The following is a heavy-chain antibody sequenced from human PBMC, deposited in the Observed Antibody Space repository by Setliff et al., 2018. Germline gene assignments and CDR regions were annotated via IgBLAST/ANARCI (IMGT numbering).Heavy chain of an antibody. V-gene: IGHV4-59*11. D-gene: IGHD5-18*01. CDR3: VRDRTAYSYGLDV. CDR1: GASLTNRY. J-gene: IGHJ6*02. CDR2: IYHNGNT. Sequence: PSETLSLTCTVSGASLTNRYWSWVRQPPGKGLEWIGYIYHNGNTNFNPSLKTRVTMSVDTSKNQFALNLRSVTAADAAVYYCVRDRTAYSYGLDVWGQGTTVTVSS.